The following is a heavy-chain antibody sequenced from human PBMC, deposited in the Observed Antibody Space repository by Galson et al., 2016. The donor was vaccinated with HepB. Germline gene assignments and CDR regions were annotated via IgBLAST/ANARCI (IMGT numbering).Heavy chain of an antibody. CDR1: GYTFTNYG. J-gene: IGHJ6*02. Sequence: SVKVSCKASGYTFTNYGITWVRQAPGQGLEWMGWISTHSGDTNYAQNLQGRVRMTTDTSTTTAYVELRSLRSDDTAVYYCAREVGAMGNYYYYGLGVRGQGTTVTVSS. CDR2: ISTHSGDT. D-gene: IGHD1-26*01. CDR3: AREVGAMGNYYYYGLGV. V-gene: IGHV1-18*01.